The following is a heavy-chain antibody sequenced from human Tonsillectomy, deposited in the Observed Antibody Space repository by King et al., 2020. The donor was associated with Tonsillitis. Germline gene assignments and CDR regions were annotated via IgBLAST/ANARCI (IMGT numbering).Heavy chain of an antibody. CDR3: AKEYNDFDV. CDR2: TSYDESEN. V-gene: IGHV3-30-3*02. D-gene: IGHD1-14*01. Sequence: VQLVESGGGVVQPGRSLRLSCAASGFSLRIYVMHWVRQAPGKGLEWVATSYDESENFYADSVKGRFTISRDNSKDTLYLQMNRLRTEETALYYFAKEYNDFDVWGQGTMVTVSS. CDR1: GFSLRIYV. J-gene: IGHJ3*01.